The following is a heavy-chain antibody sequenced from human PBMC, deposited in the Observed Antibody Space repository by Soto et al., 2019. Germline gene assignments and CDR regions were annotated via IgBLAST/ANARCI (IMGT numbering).Heavy chain of an antibody. CDR3: ARGNGYCSSTSCTQYYYYGMDV. D-gene: IGHD2-2*03. J-gene: IGHJ6*02. CDR1: GDSISKSGHY. CDR2: INHSGST. V-gene: IGHV4-34*01. Sequence: SETLSLTCTVSGDSISKSGHYWSWIRQPPGKGLEWIGEINHSGSTNYNPSLKSRVTISVDTSKNQFSLKLSSVTAADTAVYYCARGNGYCSSTSCTQYYYYGMDVWGQGTTVTVSS.